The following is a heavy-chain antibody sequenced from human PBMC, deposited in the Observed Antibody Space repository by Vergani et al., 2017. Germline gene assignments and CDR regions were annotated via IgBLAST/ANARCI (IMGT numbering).Heavy chain of an antibody. D-gene: IGHD6-19*01. CDR1: VFTFSHYS. V-gene: IGHV3-23*04. CDR3: AKVGRSEVAGTFGAFDI. J-gene: IGHJ3*02. Sequence: EVQMVESGGGLVKPGGSLRLPCVASVFTFSHYSMNWVRQATGKGREWFSTLSASYRRTHYADSVKGRFTISRDNSKNTLFLHMNSLRPEDTAVYYCAKVGRSEVAGTFGAFDICGQGTMVTVSS. CDR2: LSASYRRT.